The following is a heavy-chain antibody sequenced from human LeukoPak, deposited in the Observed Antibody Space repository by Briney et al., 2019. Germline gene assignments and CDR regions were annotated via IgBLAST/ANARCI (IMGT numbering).Heavy chain of an antibody. D-gene: IGHD6-6*01. V-gene: IGHV1-69*04. Sequence: SVKVSCTASGGTFSSYAISWVRQAPGQGLEWMGRIIPILGIANYAQQFQGRVTITADKSTSTAYMELSSLRSEDTAVYYCARMRTSIANYYYYYYGMDVWGQGTTVTVSS. CDR3: ARMRTSIANYYYYYYGMDV. CDR1: GGTFSSYA. J-gene: IGHJ6*02. CDR2: IIPILGIA.